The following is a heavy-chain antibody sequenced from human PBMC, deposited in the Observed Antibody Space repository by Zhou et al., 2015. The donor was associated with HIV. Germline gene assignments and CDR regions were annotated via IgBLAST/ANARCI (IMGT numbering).Heavy chain of an antibody. CDR1: GYTLSSYG. D-gene: IGHD2-15*01. J-gene: IGHJ4*02. CDR3: ARTDGGSYFDY. V-gene: IGHV1-18*01. Sequence: QVQLVQSGADVKKPGASVKVSCKTSGYTLSSYGVSWVRQAPGQGLEWMGWINIFNGKTKYAQKVQGRVTLTTDTSTKTAFMDLRSLRSDDTAVYYCARTDGGSYFDYWGQGTLVTVSS. CDR2: INIFNGKT.